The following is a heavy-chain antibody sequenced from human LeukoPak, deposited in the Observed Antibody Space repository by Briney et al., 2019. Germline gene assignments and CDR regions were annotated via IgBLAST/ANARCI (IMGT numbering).Heavy chain of an antibody. J-gene: IGHJ4*02. CDR3: ARVYSGSYYDY. Sequence: PGGSLRLSCAASGFTFSSYWMHWVRQAPGKGLVWVSRINSDGSSTSYADSVKGRFTISRDNAKNTLYLQMNSLRAEDTAVYYCARVYSGSYYDYWGQGTLATVSS. CDR1: GFTFSSYW. CDR2: INSDGSST. V-gene: IGHV3-74*01. D-gene: IGHD1-26*01.